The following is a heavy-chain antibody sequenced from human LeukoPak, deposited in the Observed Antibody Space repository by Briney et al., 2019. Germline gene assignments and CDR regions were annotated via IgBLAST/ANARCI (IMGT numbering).Heavy chain of an antibody. CDR1: GYTFTSYG. J-gene: IGHJ5*02. CDR2: ISAYNGNT. CDR3: ARESDLWFGP. V-gene: IGHV1-18*01. Sequence: ASVKVSCKASGYTFTSYGISWVRQAPGQGLEWMGWISAYNGNTNYAQKFQGRVTITADESTSTAYMELSSLRSEDTAVYYCARESDLWFGPWGQGTLVTVSS.